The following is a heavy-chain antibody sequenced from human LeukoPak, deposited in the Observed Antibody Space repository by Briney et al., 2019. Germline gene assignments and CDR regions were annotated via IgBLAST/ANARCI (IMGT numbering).Heavy chain of an antibody. V-gene: IGHV3-23*01. CDR2: ISGSGGST. J-gene: IGHJ3*02. CDR3: AKLSAVDTASFFAI. CDR1: GFTFSGYA. D-gene: IGHD5-18*01. Sequence: GGSLRLSCAASGFTFSGYAVSWVRQAPGKGLEWVSAISGSGGSTYYAHSVKRRFTISRDNSKNTLYLQMNNLRAADTPVYYCAKLSAVDTASFFAIWGQGTMVTVSS.